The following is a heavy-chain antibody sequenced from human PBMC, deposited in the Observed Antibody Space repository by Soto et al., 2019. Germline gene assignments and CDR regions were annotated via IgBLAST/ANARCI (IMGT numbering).Heavy chain of an antibody. J-gene: IGHJ6*02. CDR1: GGSISPSGYY. D-gene: IGHD2-15*01. V-gene: IGHV4-31*03. CDR3: ARDGGYCSGGSCYHLDRTMDV. CDR2: IYYSGST. Sequence: SETLSLTCTVSGGSISPSGYYWSWIRQHPGKGREWIGYIYYSGSTYYNPSLKSRVTISVDTSKNQFSLKLSSVTAADTAVYYCARDGGYCSGGSCYHLDRTMDVWGQGTTVTVS.